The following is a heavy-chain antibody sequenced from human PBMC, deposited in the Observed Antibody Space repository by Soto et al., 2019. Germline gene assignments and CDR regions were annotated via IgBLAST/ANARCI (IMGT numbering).Heavy chain of an antibody. V-gene: IGHV1-69*01. Sequence: SVKGSCTASGGTFSSYAISWVRQAPGQGLEWMGGIIPIFGTANYAQKFQGRVTITADESTSTAYMELSSLRSEDTAVYYCARDLHRAYYYDSSGYYDAFDYWGQGTLVTVSS. D-gene: IGHD3-22*01. CDR3: ARDLHRAYYYDSSGYYDAFDY. J-gene: IGHJ4*02. CDR2: IIPIFGTA. CDR1: GGTFSSYA.